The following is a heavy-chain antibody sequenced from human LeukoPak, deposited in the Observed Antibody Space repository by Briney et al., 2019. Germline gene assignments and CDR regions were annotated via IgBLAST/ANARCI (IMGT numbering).Heavy chain of an antibody. CDR3: ARENGDYYGSGSYYNTIDY. Sequence: GGSLRLSCAASGFTFSSYEMNWVRQAPGKGLEWVSYISGTGSTIYYADSVKGRFTISRDNAKNSLYLQMNSLRAEDTAVYYCARENGDYYGSGSYYNTIDYWGQGTLVTVSS. CDR1: GFTFSSYE. D-gene: IGHD3-10*01. J-gene: IGHJ4*02. V-gene: IGHV3-48*03. CDR2: ISGTGSTI.